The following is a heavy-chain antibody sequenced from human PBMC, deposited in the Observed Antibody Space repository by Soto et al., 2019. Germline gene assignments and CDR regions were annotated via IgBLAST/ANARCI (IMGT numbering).Heavy chain of an antibody. CDR3: TRVVVGSSGQFDY. Sequence: GGSLRLSCAASGFILNNYWMHWVRQAPGKGLVWVSRISSDGSTTDYADSVKGRFTISRDNTKNTLYLQMNSLRAEDTAVYYCTRVVVGSSGQFDYWGQGTLVTVSS. D-gene: IGHD3-10*01. CDR2: ISSDGSTT. J-gene: IGHJ4*02. V-gene: IGHV3-74*01. CDR1: GFILNNYW.